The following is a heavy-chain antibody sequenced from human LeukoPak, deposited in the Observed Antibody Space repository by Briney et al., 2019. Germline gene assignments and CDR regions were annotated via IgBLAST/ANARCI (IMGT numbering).Heavy chain of an antibody. V-gene: IGHV1-8*03. CDR2: MNPNSGNT. J-gene: IGHJ4*02. Sequence: ASVKVSCKASGYTFTSYDINWVRQATGQGQEWRGWMNPNSGNTVYAQNFQCRVTITRNPSISTAYMELSSLRSEDTAVYFCATSYSSSWYGGYFDYWGQGTLVTLSS. CDR3: ATSYSSSWYGGYFDY. D-gene: IGHD6-13*01. CDR1: GYTFTSYD.